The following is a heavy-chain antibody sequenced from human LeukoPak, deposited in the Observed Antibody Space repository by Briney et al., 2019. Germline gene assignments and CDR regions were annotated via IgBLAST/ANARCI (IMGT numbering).Heavy chain of an antibody. J-gene: IGHJ5*02. V-gene: IGHV3-33*01. D-gene: IGHD6-19*01. CDR1: GFTFSSYG. Sequence: GGSLRLSCAASGFTFSSYGMHWVRQAPGKGLEWVAVIWYDGSNKYYADSVKGRFTISRDNAKNSLYLQMNSLRAEDTAVYYCARGEVAGPFDPWGQGTLVTVSS. CDR2: IWYDGSNK. CDR3: ARGEVAGPFDP.